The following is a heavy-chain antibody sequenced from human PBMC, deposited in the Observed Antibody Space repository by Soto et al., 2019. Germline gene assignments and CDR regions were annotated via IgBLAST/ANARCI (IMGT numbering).Heavy chain of an antibody. V-gene: IGHV1-18*04. CDR1: GYTFTSYY. CDR2: ISTNNGNT. CDR3: ARHPTWVRLNWFDP. J-gene: IGHJ5*02. Sequence: ASVKVSCKASGYTFTSYYMHWVRQAPGQGLEWMGRISTNNGNTNYPQRLQGRLTMTTDTSTTTAYMELRSLRSDDTAVYYCARHPTWVRLNWFDPWGQGTLVTVSS. D-gene: IGHD1-26*01.